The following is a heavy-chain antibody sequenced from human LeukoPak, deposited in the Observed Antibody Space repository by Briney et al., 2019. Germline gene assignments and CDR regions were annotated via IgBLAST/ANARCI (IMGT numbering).Heavy chain of an antibody. CDR1: GYTFTSYA. Sequence: ASVKVSCKASGYTFTSYAMHWVRQAPGQRLEWMGWINAGNGNTKYSQKFQGRVTITRDTSASTAYMELSSLRSEDTAVHYCARDPQWLHFDYWGQGTLVTVSS. D-gene: IGHD6-19*01. J-gene: IGHJ4*02. CDR3: ARDPQWLHFDY. CDR2: INAGNGNT. V-gene: IGHV1-3*01.